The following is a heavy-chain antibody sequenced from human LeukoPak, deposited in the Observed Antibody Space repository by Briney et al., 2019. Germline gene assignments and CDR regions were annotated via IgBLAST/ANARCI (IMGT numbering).Heavy chain of an antibody. CDR2: INHSGST. CDR1: GGSFSGYY. D-gene: IGHD3-10*01. J-gene: IGHJ4*02. CDR3: ARGGRVGVGYYGSGNYYYNY. V-gene: IGHV4-34*01. Sequence: PSETLSLTCAVYGGSFSGYYWSWIRQPPGKGLEWIGEINHSGSTNYNPSLKSRVTISVDTSKNQFSLKLTSMTAADTAVYYCARGGRVGVGYYGSGNYYYNYWGQGTLVTVSS.